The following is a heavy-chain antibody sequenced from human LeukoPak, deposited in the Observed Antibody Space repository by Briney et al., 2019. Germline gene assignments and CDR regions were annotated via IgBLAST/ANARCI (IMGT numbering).Heavy chain of an antibody. V-gene: IGHV4-4*09. J-gene: IGHJ4*02. CDR3: ASNWSDFDY. Sequence: SETLSLTCTVSGGSTSSYYWSWIRQLPGQGLEWIASIFLGETTYYKPSLKSRLTISVDTSKNQLSLKLSSVTAADTAVYYCASNWSDFDYWGRGTLVTVSS. CDR2: IFLGETT. D-gene: IGHD1-1*01. CDR1: GGSTSSYY.